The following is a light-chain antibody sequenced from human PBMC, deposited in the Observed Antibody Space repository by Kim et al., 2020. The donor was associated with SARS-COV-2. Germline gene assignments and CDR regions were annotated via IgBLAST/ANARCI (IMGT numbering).Light chain of an antibody. CDR2: GND. CDR3: AGCDDSLNGYV. Sequence: QGVHTYCSGGASNVGSNSASWYQKLPGTAPKVLIFGNDTRPSGVPDRFSGSKSGTSASLAISGLQSEDEADYYCAGCDDSLNGYVFGTGTKVTVL. V-gene: IGLV1-44*01. CDR1: ASNVGSNS. J-gene: IGLJ1*01.